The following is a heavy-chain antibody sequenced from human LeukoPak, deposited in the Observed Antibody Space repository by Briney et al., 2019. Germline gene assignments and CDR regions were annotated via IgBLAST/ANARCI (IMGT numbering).Heavy chain of an antibody. D-gene: IGHD3-16*01. V-gene: IGHV4-38-2*02. Sequence: PSETLSLTCTVSGYSISSGYYWGWIRPPPGKGLEWIGSIYHSGSTYYNPSLKSRVTISVDTSKNQFSLKLSSVTAADTAVYYCARPRVGVFDIWGQGTMVTVSS. CDR1: GYSISSGYY. J-gene: IGHJ3*02. CDR3: ARPRVGVFDI. CDR2: IYHSGST.